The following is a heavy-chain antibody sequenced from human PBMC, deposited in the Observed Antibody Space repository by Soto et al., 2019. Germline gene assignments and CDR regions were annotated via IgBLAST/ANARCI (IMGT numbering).Heavy chain of an antibody. CDR3: ARGGSSYYDYGMDV. V-gene: IGHV4-30-2*01. J-gene: IGHJ6*02. D-gene: IGHD6-6*01. Sequence: KTSETLSLTCAVSGGSISRGGYSWTWIRQPPGKGLEWIGNIYHTGSTYYNPSLNSRVTMSVDTSKNQFSLKLSSVTAADTAVYFCARGGSSYYDYGMDVWGQGTTVTVSS. CDR2: IYHTGST. CDR1: GGSISRGGYS.